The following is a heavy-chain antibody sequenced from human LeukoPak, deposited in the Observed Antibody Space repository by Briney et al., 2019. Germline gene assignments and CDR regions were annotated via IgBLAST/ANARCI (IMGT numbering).Heavy chain of an antibody. J-gene: IGHJ3*02. CDR3: ARGYYDILTGDIGAFDI. V-gene: IGHV3-7*01. CDR2: IKQDGSEK. CDR1: GFTFSSYW. D-gene: IGHD3-9*01. Sequence: GGCLRLSCAASGFTFSSYWMSWVRQAPGKGLEWVANIKQDGSEKYYVDSVKGRFTISRDNAKNSLYLQMNSLRAEDTAVYYCARGYYDILTGDIGAFDIWDQGTMVTVSS.